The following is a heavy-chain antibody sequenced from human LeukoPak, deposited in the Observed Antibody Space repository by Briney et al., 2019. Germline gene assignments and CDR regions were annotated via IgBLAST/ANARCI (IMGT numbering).Heavy chain of an antibody. CDR3: ARVPSESGSAYYFDY. CDR2: IYHSGST. D-gene: IGHD1-26*01. Sequence: SGTLSLTCAVSGGSISSSNWWSWVRQPPGKGLEWIGEIYHSGSTNCNPSLKSRVTISVDKSKNQFSLKLSSVTAADTAVYYCARVPSESGSAYYFDYWGQGTLVTVSS. CDR1: GGSISSSNW. V-gene: IGHV4-4*02. J-gene: IGHJ4*02.